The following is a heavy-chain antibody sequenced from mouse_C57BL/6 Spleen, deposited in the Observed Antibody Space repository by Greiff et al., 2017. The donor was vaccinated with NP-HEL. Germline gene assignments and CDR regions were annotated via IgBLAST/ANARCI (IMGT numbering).Heavy chain of an antibody. V-gene: IGHV5-4*01. J-gene: IGHJ2*01. Sequence: DVQLVESGGGLVKPGGSLKLSCAASGFTFSSYAMSWVRQTPEKRLEWVATISDGGSYTYYPDNVKGRFTISRDNAKNNLYLQMSHLKSEDTAMYYCARGGGDPHFDYWGQGTTLTVSS. D-gene: IGHD3-3*01. CDR2: ISDGGSYT. CDR3: ARGGGDPHFDY. CDR1: GFTFSSYA.